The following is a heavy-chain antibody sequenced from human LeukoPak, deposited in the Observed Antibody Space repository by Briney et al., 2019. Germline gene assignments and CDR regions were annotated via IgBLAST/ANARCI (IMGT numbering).Heavy chain of an antibody. J-gene: IGHJ4*02. V-gene: IGHV3-48*01. CDR2: ISSSSSTI. Sequence: GGSLRLSCAASGFTLSSYSMNWVRQAPGKGLEWVSYISSSSSTIYYADSVKGRFTISRDNAKNSLYLQMNSLRAEDTAVCYCARFRSGSYFDYWGQGTLVTVSS. D-gene: IGHD1-26*01. CDR3: ARFRSGSYFDY. CDR1: GFTLSSYS.